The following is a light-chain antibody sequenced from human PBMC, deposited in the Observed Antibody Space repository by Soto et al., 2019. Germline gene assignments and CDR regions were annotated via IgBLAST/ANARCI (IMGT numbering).Light chain of an antibody. CDR3: QQYNIWPRT. CDR2: GAS. J-gene: IGKJ1*01. Sequence: EIVMTQSPGTRSVSPVEIATPSFRASLSVSTNLAWYQQKPGQAPRLLIYGASTRATGISARFSGSGSGTEFSLTISSLQSEDFAVYYCQQYNIWPRTFGQGTKVDIK. CDR1: LSVSTN. V-gene: IGKV3-15*01.